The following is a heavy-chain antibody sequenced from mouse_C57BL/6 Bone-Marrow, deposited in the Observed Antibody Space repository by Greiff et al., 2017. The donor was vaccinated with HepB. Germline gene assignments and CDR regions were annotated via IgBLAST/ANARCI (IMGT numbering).Heavy chain of an antibody. J-gene: IGHJ2*01. CDR1: GYAFSSYW. Sequence: QVQLKESGAELVKPGASVKLSCKASGYAFSSYWMNWVKQRPGKGLVWIGQIYPGDGDTNYNGKVKGNATLTADKSSSTVYRQLSGLTSADSAVYVCARKTTPFDYWGQGTTLTVSS. CDR2: IYPGDGDT. CDR3: ARKTTPFDY. D-gene: IGHD1-1*01. V-gene: IGHV1-80*01.